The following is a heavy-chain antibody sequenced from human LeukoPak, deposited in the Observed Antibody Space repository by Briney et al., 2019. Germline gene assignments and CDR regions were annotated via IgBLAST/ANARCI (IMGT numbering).Heavy chain of an antibody. Sequence: SETLSLTCAVYGGPFSGYYWSWIRQPPGKGLEWIGEINHSGSTNYNPSLKSRVTISVDTSKNQFSLKLSSVTAADTAVYYCARGRRITMVRGVRPNRFDPWGQGTLVTVSS. V-gene: IGHV4-34*01. CDR2: INHSGST. CDR1: GGPFSGYY. CDR3: ARGRRITMVRGVRPNRFDP. D-gene: IGHD3-10*01. J-gene: IGHJ5*02.